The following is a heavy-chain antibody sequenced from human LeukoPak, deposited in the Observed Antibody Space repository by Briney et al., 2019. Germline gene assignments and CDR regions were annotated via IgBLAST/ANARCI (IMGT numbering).Heavy chain of an antibody. V-gene: IGHV3-11*04. Sequence: KAGGSQRLSCAASGFTFSDYYMSWTRHAPGKGLECVSYISSSGSTIYYEESVKGRFTISRDNDKNSLYLQMNSLRAEDTVVYYCAKDRSGSYWPHDAFDIWGQGTMVTVSS. CDR2: ISSSGSTI. CDR3: AKDRSGSYWPHDAFDI. CDR1: GFTFSDYY. D-gene: IGHD1-26*01. J-gene: IGHJ3*02.